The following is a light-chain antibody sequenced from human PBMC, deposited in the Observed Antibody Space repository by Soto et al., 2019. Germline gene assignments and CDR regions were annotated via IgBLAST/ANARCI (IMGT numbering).Light chain of an antibody. Sequence: DLQMTQSPSSLSASVGDRVTLTCRGSQSINKDLNWYQQKPGKGPKLLIYSASSLHIGVPSRFSGSGSGTNFTLTISSLQPEDFATYYCQQSYSTPGLTFGGGTKVEIK. CDR3: QQSYSTPGLT. CDR1: QSINKD. J-gene: IGKJ4*01. V-gene: IGKV1-39*01. CDR2: SAS.